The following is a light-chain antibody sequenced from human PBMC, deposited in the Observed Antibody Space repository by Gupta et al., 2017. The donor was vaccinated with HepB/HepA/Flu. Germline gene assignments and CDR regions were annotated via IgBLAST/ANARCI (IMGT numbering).Light chain of an antibody. Sequence: EIVMTQSPATLSVSPGQRATLSCRASQSVNSNLAWYQQKPGQAPRLLLYGASSRATGIPARFSGSGTETEFTLTISSLRSEDFAVYYCQQYNNWPRTFVQGTKVEIK. V-gene: IGKV3-15*01. CDR1: QSVNSN. CDR3: QQYNNWPRT. CDR2: GAS. J-gene: IGKJ1*01.